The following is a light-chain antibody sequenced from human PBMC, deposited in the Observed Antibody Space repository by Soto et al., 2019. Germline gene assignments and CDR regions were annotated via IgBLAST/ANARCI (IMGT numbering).Light chain of an antibody. V-gene: IGLV2-14*01. Sequence: QSALTQPASVSGSPGQSITISCTGTSSDVGGSNYVSWYQQLPGKAPKLMIYDVSDRPSGVSNRFSGSKSGNTASLTISGLQAEDEADYYCSSYTSRSLYVFGTGTKGTVL. CDR1: SSDVGGSNY. CDR3: SSYTSRSLYV. J-gene: IGLJ1*01. CDR2: DVS.